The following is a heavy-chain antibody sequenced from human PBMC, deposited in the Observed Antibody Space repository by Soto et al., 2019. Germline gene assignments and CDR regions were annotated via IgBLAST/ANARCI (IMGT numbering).Heavy chain of an antibody. Sequence: PGGSLRLSCAASGITFTAYAMSWVRQAPGKGLEWVSSISGSGGSTYYADSVEGRLTISRDNSKNTLYLQMNSLRAEDTAVYYCATIIIPAATNFYWGQGTLVTVSS. CDR3: ATIIIPAATNFY. CDR2: ISGSGGST. CDR1: GITFTAYA. V-gene: IGHV3-23*01. J-gene: IGHJ4*02. D-gene: IGHD2-2*01.